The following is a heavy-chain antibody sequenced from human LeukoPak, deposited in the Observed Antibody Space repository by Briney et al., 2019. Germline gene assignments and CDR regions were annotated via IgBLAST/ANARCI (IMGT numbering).Heavy chain of an antibody. CDR3: ARDIGYCSSTSCYFRWFDP. Sequence: ASVKVPCKASGYTFTGYYMHWVRQAPGQGLEWMGWINPNSGGTNYAQKFQGRVTMTRDTSISTAYMELSRLRSDDTAVYYCARDIGYCSSTSCYFRWFDPWGQGTLVTVSS. V-gene: IGHV1-2*02. CDR1: GYTFTGYY. J-gene: IGHJ5*02. D-gene: IGHD2-2*01. CDR2: INPNSGGT.